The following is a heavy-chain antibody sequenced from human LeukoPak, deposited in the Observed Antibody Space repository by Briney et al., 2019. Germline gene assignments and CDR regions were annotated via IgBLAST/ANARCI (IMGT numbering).Heavy chain of an antibody. CDR2: ISYDGSNK. CDR1: GFTFSSYA. J-gene: IGHJ4*02. Sequence: GGSLRLSCAASGFTFSSYAMHWVRQAPGKGLEWVAVISYDGSNKYYADSVKGRFTISRDNSKNTLYLQMNSLRAEDTAMYYCAKMDITFIDQWGQGTLVTVSS. D-gene: IGHD1-14*01. V-gene: IGHV3-30*04. CDR3: AKMDITFIDQ.